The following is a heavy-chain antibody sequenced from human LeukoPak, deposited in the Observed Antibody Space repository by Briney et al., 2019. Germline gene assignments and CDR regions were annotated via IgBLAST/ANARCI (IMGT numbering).Heavy chain of an antibody. CDR2: INPDSGAT. CDR1: GYTFTGYY. Sequence: GASVKVSCKASGYTFTGYYIHWVRQAPGQGLEWMGWINPDSGATEYAQKFQGRVTMTRDTSITTAYMELNRLTSDDTAVYYCAREGSSAINTNWFDPWGQGTLVAVSS. CDR3: AREGSSAINTNWFDP. J-gene: IGHJ5*02. D-gene: IGHD5-12*01. V-gene: IGHV1-2*02.